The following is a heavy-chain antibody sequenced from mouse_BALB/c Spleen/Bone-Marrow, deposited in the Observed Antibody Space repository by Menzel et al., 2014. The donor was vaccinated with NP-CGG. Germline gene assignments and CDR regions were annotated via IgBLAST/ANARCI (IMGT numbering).Heavy chain of an antibody. Sequence: VQVVESGPGLVAPSQSLSITCTVSGFSLTSYGVHWVRQPPGKVLEWLGVIWAGGSTNYNSALMSRLSISKDDSKSQVFLKMNSLQTDDTAMYYCARGSYYEGAMDYWGQGTSVTVSS. V-gene: IGHV2-9*02. CDR1: GFSLTSYG. D-gene: IGHD1-1*01. J-gene: IGHJ4*01. CDR2: IWAGGST. CDR3: ARGSYYEGAMDY.